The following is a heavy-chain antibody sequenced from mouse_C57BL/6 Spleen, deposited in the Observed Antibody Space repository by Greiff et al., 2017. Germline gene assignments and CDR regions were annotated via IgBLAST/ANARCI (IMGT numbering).Heavy chain of an antibody. J-gene: IGHJ1*03. CDR2: INPNNGGT. Sequence: EVMLVESGPELVKPGASVKIPCKASGYTFTDYNMDWVKQSHGKSLEWIGDINPNNGGTIYNQKFKGKATLTVDKSSSTAYMELRSLTSEDTAVYYCARGGRYFDVWGTGTTVTVSS. CDR3: ARGGRYFDV. CDR1: GYTFTDYN. V-gene: IGHV1-18*01.